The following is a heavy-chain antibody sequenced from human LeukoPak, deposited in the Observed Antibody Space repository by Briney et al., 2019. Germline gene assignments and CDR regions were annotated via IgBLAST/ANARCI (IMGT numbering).Heavy chain of an antibody. Sequence: SVKVSCKASGGTFSSYAISWVRQAPGQGLEWMGGIIPIFGTANYAQKFQGRVTITADESTSTAYMELSSLRSEDTAVYYCARDAHYYDSSGYYENYYFDYWGQGTLVTVSS. D-gene: IGHD3-22*01. V-gene: IGHV1-69*13. CDR1: GGTFSSYA. CDR3: ARDAHYYDSSGYYENYYFDY. J-gene: IGHJ4*02. CDR2: IIPIFGTA.